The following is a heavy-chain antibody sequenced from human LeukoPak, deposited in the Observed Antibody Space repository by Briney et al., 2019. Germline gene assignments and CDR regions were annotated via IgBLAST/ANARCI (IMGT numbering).Heavy chain of an antibody. Sequence: SETLSLTCTVSGGSISSYYWSWIRQPAGKGLEWIGRIYTSGSTNYNPSLKSRVTMSVDTSKNQFSLKLSSVTAADTAVYYCARDFQRPTHDYSNYRNWFDPWGQGTLVTVSS. CDR2: IYTSGST. J-gene: IGHJ5*02. CDR1: GGSISSYY. D-gene: IGHD4-11*01. V-gene: IGHV4-4*07. CDR3: ARDFQRPTHDYSNYRNWFDP.